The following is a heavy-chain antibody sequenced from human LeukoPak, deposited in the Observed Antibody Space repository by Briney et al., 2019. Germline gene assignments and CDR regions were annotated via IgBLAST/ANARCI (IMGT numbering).Heavy chain of an antibody. D-gene: IGHD2-15*01. Sequence: ASVKVSCKASGYTFTSYAMHWVRQAPGQRLEWMGWINAGNGNTKYSQKFQGRVTITRDTSASTAYMELSSLRSEDTAVYYCARDSVVVVAAGDYWGQGTLVTVSS. J-gene: IGHJ4*02. CDR2: INAGNGNT. CDR1: GYTFTSYA. V-gene: IGHV1-3*01. CDR3: ARDSVVVVAAGDY.